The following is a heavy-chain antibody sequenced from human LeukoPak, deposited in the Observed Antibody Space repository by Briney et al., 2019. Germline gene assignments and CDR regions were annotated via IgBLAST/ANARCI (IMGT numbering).Heavy chain of an antibody. CDR1: DGAITAYY. CDR3: ARGYSTSWTYYYDY. Sequence: KPSETLSLTCTGSDGAITAYYWGWIRQPPGKGLEWIGHIYRGSTNYNPSLKSRVTISVDTSKNHFSLNLNSVTAADTAVYYCARGYSTSWTYYYDYWGQGALVTVSS. CDR2: IYRGST. J-gene: IGHJ4*02. V-gene: IGHV4-4*09. D-gene: IGHD6-13*01.